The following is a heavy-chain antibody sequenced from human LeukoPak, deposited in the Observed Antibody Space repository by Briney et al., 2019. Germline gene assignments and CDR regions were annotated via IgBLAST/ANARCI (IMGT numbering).Heavy chain of an antibody. CDR3: ARASGDYYDSSADAFGI. D-gene: IGHD3-22*01. J-gene: IGHJ3*02. CDR2: IYHSGST. CDR1: GGSISSGGYS. V-gene: IGHV4-30-2*01. Sequence: SQTLSLTCAVSGGSISSGGYSWSWIRQPPGKGLEWIGYIYHSGSTYYNPSLKSRVTISVDRSKNQFSLKLSSVTAADTAVYYCARASGDYYDSSADAFGIWGQGTMVTVSS.